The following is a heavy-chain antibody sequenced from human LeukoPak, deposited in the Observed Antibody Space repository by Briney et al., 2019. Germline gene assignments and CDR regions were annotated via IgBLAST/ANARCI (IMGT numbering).Heavy chain of an antibody. CDR3: AREVPPPSIAALDY. D-gene: IGHD6-6*01. V-gene: IGHV3-21*01. CDR2: ISSSSSYI. J-gene: IGHJ4*02. Sequence: GGSLRLSCAASGFTFSSYSMNWVRQAPGKGLEWVSSISSSSSYIYYADSVKGQFTISRDNAKNSLYLQMNSLRAEDTAVYYCAREVPPPSIAALDYWGQGTLVTVSS. CDR1: GFTFSSYS.